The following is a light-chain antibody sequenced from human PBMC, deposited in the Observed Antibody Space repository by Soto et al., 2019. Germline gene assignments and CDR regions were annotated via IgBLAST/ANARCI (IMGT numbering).Light chain of an antibody. J-gene: IGKJ4*01. Sequence: DIQMTKAPSSLSASVGDRVTITGRASQGISNYLAWYQQKPGKVPKLLIYVASTLQSGVPSRFSGGGSGTDFTLTISSLQPEDVATYYCQKYNSVPLTFGGGTKAEIK. CDR1: QGISNY. V-gene: IGKV1-27*01. CDR3: QKYNSVPLT. CDR2: VAS.